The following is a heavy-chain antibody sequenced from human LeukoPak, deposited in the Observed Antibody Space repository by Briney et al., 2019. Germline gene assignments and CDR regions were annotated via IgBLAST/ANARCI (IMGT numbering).Heavy chain of an antibody. Sequence: GGSLRLSCVASGFTFSSYWMHWVRQVPGKGPVWVSRINSDGRITCYADSVKGRFTISRDNAKNTLYLQMNSLRAEDTAAYSCARVGVPQYAFDIWGQGTWVTVSS. V-gene: IGHV3-74*01. D-gene: IGHD2-2*01. CDR1: GFTFSSYW. CDR2: INSDGRIT. J-gene: IGHJ3*02. CDR3: ARVGVPQYAFDI.